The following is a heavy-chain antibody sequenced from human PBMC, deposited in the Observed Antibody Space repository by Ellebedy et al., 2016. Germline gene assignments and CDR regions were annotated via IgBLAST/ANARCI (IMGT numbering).Heavy chain of an antibody. D-gene: IGHD3-10*01. CDR1: GYTFTAYY. CDR3: AVEFVTDFDF. Sequence: ASVKVSCKASGYTFTAYYLHWLRQAPGQGLEWMGKINPSNDRTRYAQKFQGRVTMTRDTSTNTLYMELSSLRSEDTAVYYCAVEFVTDFDFWGQGTLVTVSS. V-gene: IGHV1-46*01. J-gene: IGHJ4*02. CDR2: INPSNDRT.